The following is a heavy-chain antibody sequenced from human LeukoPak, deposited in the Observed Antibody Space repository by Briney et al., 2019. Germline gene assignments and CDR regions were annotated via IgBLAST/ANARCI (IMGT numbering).Heavy chain of an antibody. D-gene: IGHD2-15*01. Sequence: SQTLSLTCTVSGGSISSGGYYWTWIRQHPGKGLEWIGYIYYSGSTYYNPSLKSRVTISVDTSKNQFSLRLSSVTATDTAVYYCALGYCGGGSCYAREYFQHWGQGTLVTVSS. CDR1: GGSISSGGYY. CDR3: ALGYCGGGSCYAREYFQH. V-gene: IGHV4-31*03. J-gene: IGHJ1*01. CDR2: IYYSGST.